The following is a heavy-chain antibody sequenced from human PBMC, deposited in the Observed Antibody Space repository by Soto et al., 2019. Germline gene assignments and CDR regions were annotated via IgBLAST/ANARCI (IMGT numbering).Heavy chain of an antibody. J-gene: IGHJ5*02. Sequence: SETLSLTCTLSGGSISGYYWSWIRQPPGKGLEWIGYVYYSGSTKYNPSLESRVTISVDMSNNQFSLMLTSVNAADTAVYYCAKVGRIAAAGTWFDPWGQGTLVTVSS. CDR3: AKVGRIAAAGTWFDP. D-gene: IGHD6-13*01. CDR1: GGSISGYY. V-gene: IGHV4-59*01. CDR2: VYYSGST.